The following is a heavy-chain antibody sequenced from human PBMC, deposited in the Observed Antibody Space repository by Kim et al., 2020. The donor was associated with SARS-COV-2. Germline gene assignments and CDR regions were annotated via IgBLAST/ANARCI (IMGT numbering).Heavy chain of an antibody. CDR2: ISYDGSNK. Sequence: GGSLRLSCAASGFTFSSYGMHWVRQAPGKGLEWVAVISYDGSNKYYADSVKGRFTISRDNSKNTLYLQMNSLRAEDTAVYYCAKEFGCSGGSCYSNDYWGQGTLVTVSS. CDR3: AKEFGCSGGSCYSNDY. CDR1: GFTFSSYG. D-gene: IGHD2-15*01. V-gene: IGHV3-30*18. J-gene: IGHJ4*02.